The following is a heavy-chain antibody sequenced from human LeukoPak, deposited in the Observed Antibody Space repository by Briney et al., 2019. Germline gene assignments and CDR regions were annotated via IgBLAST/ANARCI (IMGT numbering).Heavy chain of an antibody. CDR2: ICSSSSI. CDR1: GFTFSSYS. Sequence: PGGSLRLSRAASGFTFSSYSMNLVRQAPGKGLEWVSYICSSSSIYYADSVKGRFALSRDNAKNSLYLQMNSLRAEDTAVYCCARWGHDYNTHLGAFDIWGEGTIVTVSS. J-gene: IGHJ3*02. D-gene: IGHD5-24*01. CDR3: ARWGHDYNTHLGAFDI. V-gene: IGHV3-48*01.